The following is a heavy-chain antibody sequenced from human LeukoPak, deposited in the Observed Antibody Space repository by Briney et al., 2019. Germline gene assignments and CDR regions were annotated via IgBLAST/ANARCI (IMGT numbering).Heavy chain of an antibody. CDR3: ARGVGFVKIDY. J-gene: IGHJ4*02. Sequence: SETLSLTCAVYGGSFSIYYWSWIRQPPGKGLEWIGEINHSGRTNYNPSLKSRVTISVDTSKNHFSLKLSSVTAADTAIYYCARGVGFVKIDYWGQGTLVTVSS. CDR2: INHSGRT. V-gene: IGHV4-34*01. CDR1: GGSFSIYY. D-gene: IGHD3-10*01.